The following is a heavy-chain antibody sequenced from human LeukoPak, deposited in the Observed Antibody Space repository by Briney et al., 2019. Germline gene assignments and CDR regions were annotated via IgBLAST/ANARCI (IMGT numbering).Heavy chain of an antibody. J-gene: IGHJ4*02. D-gene: IGHD3-10*01. CDR1: GFTFGDYA. CDR2: IRSKAYGGTT. Sequence: PGRSLRLSCTASGFTFGDYAMSWIRQAPGKGLEWEGFIRSKAYGGTTEYAASVKGRFTISRDDSKSIAYLQMNSLKTEDTAVYYCTRDYGSGSPPGNWGQGTLVTVSS. CDR3: TRDYGSGSPPGN. V-gene: IGHV3-49*03.